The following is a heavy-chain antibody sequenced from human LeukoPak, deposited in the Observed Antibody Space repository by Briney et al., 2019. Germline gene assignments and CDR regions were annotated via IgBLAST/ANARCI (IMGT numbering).Heavy chain of an antibody. CDR2: IYYSGST. CDR1: GGSFSGYY. Sequence: SETLSLTCAVYGGSFSGYYWSWIRQHPGKGLEWIGYIYYSGSTYYNPSLKSRVTISVDTSKNQFSLKLSSVTAADTAVYYCARDTRRIRDYHYGMDVWGQGTTVTVS. V-gene: IGHV4-31*11. CDR3: ARDTRRIRDYHYGMDV. D-gene: IGHD3-3*02. J-gene: IGHJ6*02.